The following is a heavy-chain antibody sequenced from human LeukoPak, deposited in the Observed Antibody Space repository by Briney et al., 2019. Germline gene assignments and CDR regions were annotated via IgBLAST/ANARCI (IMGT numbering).Heavy chain of an antibody. J-gene: IGHJ4*02. CDR3: ARSTVAVAPYFDY. Sequence: SVKVSCKASGGTFSSYGVSWVRQAPGHGLEWMGRIIPILGIANYAQKFQGSVTITADKSTSTAYMELSSLRSEDTAVYYCARSTVAVAPYFDYWGQGTLVTVSS. D-gene: IGHD6-19*01. CDR2: IIPILGIA. V-gene: IGHV1-69*04. CDR1: GGTFSSYG.